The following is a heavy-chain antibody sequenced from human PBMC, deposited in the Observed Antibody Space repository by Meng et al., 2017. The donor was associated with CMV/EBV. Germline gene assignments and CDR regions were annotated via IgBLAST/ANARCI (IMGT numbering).Heavy chain of an antibody. V-gene: IGHV4-39*07. CDR1: GASIRSSSYY. Sequence: LNLQKSGPGLCNPSDTLARSTTVSGASIRSSSYYWGWIRQPPGKGLECIGTIYYSGSTYYIPSLKSRVTISVDTSKTHFSLKLSSVTAAYKAVYYCARSIAARPYRYNWFDPWGQGTLVTVSS. CDR2: IYYSGST. CDR3: ARSIAARPYRYNWFDP. D-gene: IGHD6-6*01. J-gene: IGHJ5*02.